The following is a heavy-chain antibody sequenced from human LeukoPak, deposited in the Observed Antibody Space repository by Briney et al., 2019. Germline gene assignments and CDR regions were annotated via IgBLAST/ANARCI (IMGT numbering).Heavy chain of an antibody. CDR1: GYTFTGYY. Sequence: GASVKVSCKASGYTFTGYYMHWVRQAPGQGLEWMGRINPNSGGTNYAQKFQGRVTMTRDMSMSTAYMELSRLRSDGTAVYYCAGEDNSSGYRPFDIWGQGTMVTVPS. CDR2: INPNSGGT. D-gene: IGHD3-22*01. V-gene: IGHV1-2*06. J-gene: IGHJ3*02. CDR3: AGEDNSSGYRPFDI.